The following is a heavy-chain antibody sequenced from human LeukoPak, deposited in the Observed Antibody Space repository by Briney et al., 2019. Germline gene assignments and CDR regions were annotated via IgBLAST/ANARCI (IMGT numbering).Heavy chain of an antibody. CDR1: GGTFSSYA. V-gene: IGHV1-69*13. Sequence: SVKVSCKASGGTFSSYAISWVRQAPGQGLEWMGGIIPIFGTANYAQKFQGRVTITADESTSTAYMELSSLRSEDTAVYYCATHHSGSYTSYGMDVWGQGTTVTVSS. J-gene: IGHJ6*02. D-gene: IGHD1-26*01. CDR2: IIPIFGTA. CDR3: ATHHSGSYTSYGMDV.